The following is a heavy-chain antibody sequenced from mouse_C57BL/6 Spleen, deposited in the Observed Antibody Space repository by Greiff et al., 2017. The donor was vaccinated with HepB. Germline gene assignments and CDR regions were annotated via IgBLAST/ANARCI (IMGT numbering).Heavy chain of an antibody. CDR2: IWSGGST. D-gene: IGHD2-3*01. V-gene: IGHV2-2*01. J-gene: IGHJ4*01. Sequence: VQVVESGPGLVQPSQSLSITCTVSGFSLTSYGVHWVRQSPGKGLEWLGVIWSGGSTDYNAAFISRLSISKDNSKSQVFFKMNSLQADDTAIYYCARKKKDDGFYAMDYWGQGTSVTVSS. CDR1: GFSLTSYG. CDR3: ARKKKDDGFYAMDY.